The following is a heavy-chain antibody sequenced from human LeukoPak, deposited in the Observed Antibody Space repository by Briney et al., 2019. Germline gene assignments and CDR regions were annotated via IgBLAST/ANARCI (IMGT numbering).Heavy chain of an antibody. J-gene: IGHJ4*02. CDR2: INPSGGST. CDR1: GYTFTSYY. D-gene: IGHD3-9*01. CDR3: ARDRLTAPLSFYY. Sequence: ASVKASCKPSGYTFTSYYMHWVRQAPGQGLEWMGIINPSGGSTSYAQKFQGRVTMTRDTSTSTVYMELSSLRSEDTAVYYCARDRLTAPLSFYYWGQGTLVTVSS. V-gene: IGHV1-46*01.